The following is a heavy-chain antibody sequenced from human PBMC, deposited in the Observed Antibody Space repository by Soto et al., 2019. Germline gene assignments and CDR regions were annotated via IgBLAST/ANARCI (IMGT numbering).Heavy chain of an antibody. D-gene: IGHD1-1*01. Sequence: SVKVSCKASGGTFSSYAISWVRQAPGQGLEWMGGIIPMFGSTNYAEKFQGRLTISADAPATTAYMDLSSLRSDDTAVYYCARGDGFNYYFDYWGQGALVTVSS. J-gene: IGHJ4*02. CDR1: GGTFSSYA. V-gene: IGHV1-69*13. CDR2: IIPMFGST. CDR3: ARGDGFNYYFDY.